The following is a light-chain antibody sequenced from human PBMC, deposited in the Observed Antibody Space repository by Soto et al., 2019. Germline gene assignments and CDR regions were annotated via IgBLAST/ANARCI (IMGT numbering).Light chain of an antibody. CDR3: QLYGASLVT. CDR2: GAS. J-gene: IGKJ2*01. CDR1: QSISSSF. V-gene: IGKV3-20*01. Sequence: EIVLTQSPGTLSLSPGERAALSCRASQSISSSFLAWYQHKPGRAPRLLIHGASSRATGIPDRFSGSGSGTDFTLTISRLDPEDFAVYYCQLYGASLVTFGQGTKVDIK.